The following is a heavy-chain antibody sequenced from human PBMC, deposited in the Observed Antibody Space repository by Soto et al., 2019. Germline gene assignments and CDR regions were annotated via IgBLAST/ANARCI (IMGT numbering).Heavy chain of an antibody. V-gene: IGHV4-39*01. CDR3: ATYCTSTNRYRRAFDP. D-gene: IGHD2-2*01. CDR2: IYYSGST. J-gene: IGHJ5*02. Sequence: QLQLQESGPGLVKPSETLSLTCSVSGGSISSSRYYWGWIRQPPGKGLEWIGNIYYSGSTDYNPSLKSRVTISVDTSKNQFSLKLTSVTAADTAVYYCATYCTSTNRYRRAFDPWGQGTLVTVSS. CDR1: GGSISSSRYY.